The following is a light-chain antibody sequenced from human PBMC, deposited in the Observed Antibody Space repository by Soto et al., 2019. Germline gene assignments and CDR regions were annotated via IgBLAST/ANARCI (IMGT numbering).Light chain of an antibody. CDR1: QSVSSD. CDR2: GAS. V-gene: IGKV3-15*01. CDR3: QQYNNWPRT. Sequence: EIVMTQSPATLSVSPGERATLSCRASQSVSSDLAWYHQKPGQAPRLLIYGASTRATGIPARFSGSGSGTEFTLTINGLESEDFAVYYCQQYNNWPRTFGQGTKVEIK. J-gene: IGKJ1*01.